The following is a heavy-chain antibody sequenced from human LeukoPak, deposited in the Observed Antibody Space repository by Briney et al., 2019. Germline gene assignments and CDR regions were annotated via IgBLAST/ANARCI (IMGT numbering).Heavy chain of an antibody. CDR3: ARGALADYYDSSGYFNY. CDR2: ISYDGSNK. CDR1: GFTVSSNY. J-gene: IGHJ4*02. Sequence: GGSLRLSCAASGFTVSSNYMSWVRQAPGKVLEWVAVISYDGSNKYYEDSVKGRFTISRDNSKNTLYLQMNSLRAEDTAVYYCARGALADYYDSSGYFNYWGQGTMVTVSS. D-gene: IGHD3-22*01. V-gene: IGHV3-30-3*01.